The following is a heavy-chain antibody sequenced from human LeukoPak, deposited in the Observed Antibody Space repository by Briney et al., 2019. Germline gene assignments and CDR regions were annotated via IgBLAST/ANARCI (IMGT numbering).Heavy chain of an antibody. CDR2: ISYDGSNK. J-gene: IGHJ4*02. CDR1: GSTFSSYA. D-gene: IGHD3-16*01. Sequence: PGRSLRLSCAASGSTFSSYAMHWVRQAPGKGLEWVAVISYDGSNKYYADSVKGRFTISRDNSKNTLYLQMNSLRAEDTAVYYRAREDGLAYYDYVWGKYYFDYWGQGTLVTVSS. CDR3: AREDGLAYYDYVWGKYYFDY. V-gene: IGHV3-30*04.